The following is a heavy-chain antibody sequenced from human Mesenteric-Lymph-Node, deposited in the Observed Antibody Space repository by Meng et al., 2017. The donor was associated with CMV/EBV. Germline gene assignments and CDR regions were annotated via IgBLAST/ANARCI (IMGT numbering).Heavy chain of an antibody. D-gene: IGHD6-13*01. J-gene: IGHJ4*02. CDR1: GFTFNTYE. Sequence: GESLKISCVASGFTFNTYEMNWVRQAPGKGLEWVSHISTSGQTIYYADSVKGRFAISRDNSKNTLYLQMTTLRPEDTAVYYCARGSISSNWHRSDFDYWGQGILVTVSS. CDR3: ARGSISSNWHRSDFDY. CDR2: ISTSGQTI. V-gene: IGHV3-48*03.